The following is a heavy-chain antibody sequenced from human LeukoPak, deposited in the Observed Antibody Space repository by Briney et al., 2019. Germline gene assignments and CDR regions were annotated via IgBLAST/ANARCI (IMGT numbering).Heavy chain of an antibody. V-gene: IGHV1-69*13. CDR2: IIPIFGTA. D-gene: IGHD5-18*01. CDR1: GGTFSSYA. Sequence: ASVKVSCKASGGTFSSYAISWVRQAPGQGLEWMGGIIPIFGTANYAQKFQGRVTITADESTSTAYMELSSLRSEDTAVYYCARVYDTAMAYFDYWAREPWSPSPQ. CDR3: ARVYDTAMAYFDY. J-gene: IGHJ4*02.